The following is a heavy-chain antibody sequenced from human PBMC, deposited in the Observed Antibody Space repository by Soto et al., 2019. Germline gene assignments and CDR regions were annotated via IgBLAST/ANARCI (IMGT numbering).Heavy chain of an antibody. J-gene: IGHJ4*02. D-gene: IGHD6-13*01. Sequence: ASVKVSCKASGGTFSSYAISWLRQAPGQGLEWMGGIIPIFGTANYAQKFQGRVTITADESTSTAYMELSSLRSEDTAVYYCARGNEYSSSWHGESFDYWGQGTLVTVSS. CDR2: IIPIFGTA. CDR3: ARGNEYSSSWHGESFDY. V-gene: IGHV1-69*13. CDR1: GGTFSSYA.